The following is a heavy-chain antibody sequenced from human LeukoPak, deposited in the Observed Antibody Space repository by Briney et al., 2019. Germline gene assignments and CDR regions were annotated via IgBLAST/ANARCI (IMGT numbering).Heavy chain of an antibody. D-gene: IGHD3/OR15-3a*01. CDR3: ARETPGTGAFGY. V-gene: IGHV1-46*01. J-gene: IGHJ4*02. Sequence: GASVKVSCKTSGYTFTSCFIHWVRQAPGQGLEWMGIINPSGASTSYAQRFQGRVTMTRDMSTSTVYMELSSLRSEDTAVYYCARETPGTGAFGYWGQGTLVTVSS. CDR2: INPSGAST. CDR1: GYTFTSCF.